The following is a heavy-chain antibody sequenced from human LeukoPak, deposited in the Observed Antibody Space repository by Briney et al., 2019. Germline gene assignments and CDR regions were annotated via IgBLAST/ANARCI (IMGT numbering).Heavy chain of an antibody. CDR2: VHYSGST. Sequence: SETLSLTCTVSGGSISSSGYFWGWIRQPPGKGLDWIGSVHYSGSTYYNSSLKSRLTISVDTSKNQFSLKLSSVTAADTAVYYCARQHDYYDTSGYDYFDYWGQGTLVTVSS. D-gene: IGHD3-22*01. CDR3: ARQHDYYDTSGYDYFDY. J-gene: IGHJ4*02. CDR1: GGSISSSGYF. V-gene: IGHV4-39*01.